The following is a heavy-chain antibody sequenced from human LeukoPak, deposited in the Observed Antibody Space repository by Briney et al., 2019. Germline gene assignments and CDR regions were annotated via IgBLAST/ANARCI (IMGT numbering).Heavy chain of an antibody. CDR2: TYYRSKWYQ. V-gene: IGHV6-1*01. Sequence: SQTLPLTFPLCRDSLPNNIAPWLWLRHSPSRALEWLGNTYYRSKWYQDYAVSVKSRITINPDTSKSQFYLQLSSLAPEDMAVYYCARDQAGGTTVTTGDDYYYYYGMDVWGKGTTATVSS. CDR3: ARDQAGGTTVTTGDDYYYYYGMDV. J-gene: IGHJ6*04. CDR1: RDSLPNNIAP. D-gene: IGHD1-1*01.